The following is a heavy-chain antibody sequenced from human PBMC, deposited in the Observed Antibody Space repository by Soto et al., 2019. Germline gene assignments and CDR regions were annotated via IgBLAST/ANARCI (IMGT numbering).Heavy chain of an antibody. D-gene: IGHD1-1*01. J-gene: IGHJ4*02. CDR2: ISYTGST. CDR1: GGSISSSNHY. V-gene: IGHV4-39*01. CDR3: ARRYGYSFDY. Sequence: PSETLSLTCAVSGGSISSSNHYWGWIRQPPGKGLEWIGSISYTGSTYYNPSLKSRVTISVDTSKNQFSLKLSSVTAADTAVYYCARRYGYSFDYWGQGTLVTVSS.